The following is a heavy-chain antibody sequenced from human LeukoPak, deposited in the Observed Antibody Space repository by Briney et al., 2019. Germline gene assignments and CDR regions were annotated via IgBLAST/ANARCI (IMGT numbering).Heavy chain of an antibody. CDR2: IYSGGNT. CDR3: ARENNFGSGMDV. Sequence: GGSLRLSCAASGFTISSNSMNWVRRAPGEGLQWVSAIYSGGNTYYADAVKGRFTISRDNSKNTLYLQMNSLSAEDTAIYYCARENNFGSGMDVWGQGTTVTVSS. D-gene: IGHD3-10*01. CDR1: GFTISSNS. J-gene: IGHJ6*02. V-gene: IGHV3-53*01.